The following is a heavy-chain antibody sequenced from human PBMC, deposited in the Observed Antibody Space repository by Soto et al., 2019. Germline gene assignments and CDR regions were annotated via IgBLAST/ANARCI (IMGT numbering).Heavy chain of an antibody. Sequence: SETLSLTCTVSGGSIRSVDHWWTWIRQPPGKGPEWLGYIHSGGTTYDSPSLKSRLTMSVDTSRNQFSLNLKSVTAADTAVYFCAMYAADSRCFEAWGQGTLVTVSS. CDR3: AMYAADSRCFEA. CDR2: IHSGGTT. J-gene: IGHJ5*02. D-gene: IGHD2-8*01. V-gene: IGHV4-30-4*01. CDR1: GGSIRSVDHW.